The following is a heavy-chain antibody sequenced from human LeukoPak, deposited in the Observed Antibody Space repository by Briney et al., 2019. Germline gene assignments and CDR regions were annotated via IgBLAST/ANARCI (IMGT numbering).Heavy chain of an antibody. J-gene: IGHJ6*02. D-gene: IGHD4-23*01. Sequence: SETLSLTCAVYGGSFSGYYWSWIRQPPGKGLEWIGEINHSGSTNYNPSLKSRVTISVDTSQNQFSLKLSSVTAADTAVYYCARGVVTPRSDYYYYGMDVWGQGTTVTVSS. CDR2: INHSGST. V-gene: IGHV4-34*01. CDR3: ARGVVTPRSDYYYYGMDV. CDR1: GGSFSGYY.